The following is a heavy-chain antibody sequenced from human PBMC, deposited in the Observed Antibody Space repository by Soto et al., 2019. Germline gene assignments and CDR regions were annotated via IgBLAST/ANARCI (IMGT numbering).Heavy chain of an antibody. CDR1: GGSFSGYY. CDR3: ATSPLISSGYSAPRF. V-gene: IGHV4-34*01. D-gene: IGHD3-22*01. J-gene: IGHJ4*02. CDR2: VNHSGST. Sequence: SETLSLTCAVYGGSFSGYYWSWIRQPPGKGLEWIGEVNHSGSTNYNPSLKSRVTISVDTSKNQFSLKLSSVTAADTAVYYCATSPLISSGYSAPRFWGQGTLVTVSS.